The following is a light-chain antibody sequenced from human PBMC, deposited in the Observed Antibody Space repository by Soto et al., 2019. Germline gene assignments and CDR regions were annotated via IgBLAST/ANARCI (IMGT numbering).Light chain of an antibody. CDR2: DVS. V-gene: IGLV2-14*01. Sequence: ALTQPASVSGSPGQSITISCTGTSSDVGGYNYVSWYQQHPGKAPKLMIYDVSNRPSGVSNRFSGSKSGNTASLTISGLQAEDEAVYYCSSYTSSSTLLYVFGTGTKVTVL. CDR1: SSDVGGYNY. J-gene: IGLJ1*01. CDR3: SSYTSSSTLLYV.